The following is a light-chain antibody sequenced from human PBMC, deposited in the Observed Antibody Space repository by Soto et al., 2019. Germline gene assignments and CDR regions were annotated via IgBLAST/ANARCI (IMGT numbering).Light chain of an antibody. V-gene: IGKV4-1*01. CDR2: WAS. CDR3: QQYYSNPWT. J-gene: IGKJ1*01. CDR1: QSVLYNVNNKKH. Sequence: DIVMTQSPDSLAVSLGERATINCKSSQSVLYNVNNKKHLGGYQQKPGQPPKLLIYWASTREFGVPDRFSGSGSATDFPLTISSLQAEDVAIYYCQQYYSNPWTFGQGTKVEIK.